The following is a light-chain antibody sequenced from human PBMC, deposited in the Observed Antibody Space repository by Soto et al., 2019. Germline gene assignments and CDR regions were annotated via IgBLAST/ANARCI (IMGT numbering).Light chain of an antibody. CDR2: SNH. V-gene: IGLV1-44*01. J-gene: IGLJ1*01. CDR1: NSSIGSNT. CDR3: SAWDDSMNGLYV. Sequence: LTQPPSASATPGQRVNVSCTGSNSSIGSNTVNWYQQLPGTDPKLLIYSNHERRSCVPYRFSGSKSAPSGSLAVNAGQSEDEDDYYYSAWDDSMNGLYVFGTGTKVTVL.